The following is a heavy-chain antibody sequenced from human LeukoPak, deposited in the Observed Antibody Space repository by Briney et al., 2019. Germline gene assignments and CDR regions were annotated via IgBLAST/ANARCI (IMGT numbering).Heavy chain of an antibody. CDR2: INPDSGFT. J-gene: IGHJ4*02. CDR1: GYKFTDDY. Sequence: ASVKVSCKASGYKFTDDYMHWVRQAPGQGLEFMGWINPDSGFTNYAQKFKGRVTMTRDTPISTAYLEVRSLTSDDTAVYYCAPTAEAYTSWWKVWGQGTLVTVSS. D-gene: IGHD3-16*01. CDR3: APTAEAYTSWWKV. V-gene: IGHV1-2*02.